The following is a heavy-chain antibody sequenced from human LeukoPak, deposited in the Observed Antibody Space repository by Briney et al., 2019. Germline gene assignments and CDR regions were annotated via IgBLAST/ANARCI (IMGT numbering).Heavy chain of an antibody. D-gene: IGHD2-15*01. CDR3: ARHGGGYPIAFDY. CDR2: IIPIFGTA. CDR1: GRTFSSYA. V-gene: IGHV1-69*05. J-gene: IGHJ4*02. Sequence: SVKVSCKASGRTFSSYAISWVRQAPGQGLECMGRIIPIFGTANYAQKFQGRVTITTDESTSTAYMELSSLRSEDTAVYYCARHGGGYPIAFDYWGQGTLVTVSS.